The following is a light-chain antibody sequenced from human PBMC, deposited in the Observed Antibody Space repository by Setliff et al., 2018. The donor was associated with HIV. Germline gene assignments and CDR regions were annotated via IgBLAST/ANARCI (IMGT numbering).Light chain of an antibody. J-gene: IGLJ2*01. CDR2: EVS. CDR1: TSDIGTYNL. V-gene: IGLV2-23*02. Sequence: QSVLTQPASVSESPGQSITISCTGTTSDIGTYNLVSWYRQHPGKAPQLIIYEVSERPSGVSTRFSGSKSGNTASLRISGLQTDDEGDYFCCSYAGGTTLVVFGGGTKVTVL. CDR3: CSYAGGTTLVV.